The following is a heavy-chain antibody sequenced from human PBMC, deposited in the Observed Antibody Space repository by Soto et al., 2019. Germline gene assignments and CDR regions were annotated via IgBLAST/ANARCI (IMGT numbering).Heavy chain of an antibody. CDR1: GLSLSTSGEA. CDR3: AHYVSTSPAGWFDP. J-gene: IGHJ5*02. V-gene: IGHV2-5*02. D-gene: IGHD3-10*02. CDR2: IYWDDDK. Sequence: QITLKESGPTLVKPTQTLTLTCTFSGLSLSTSGEAVGWIRQPPGKALEWLALIYWDDDKRYNPTLKTRLTITEDTSKNQVVLTLTNMDPVDTATYYCAHYVSTSPAGWFDPWGQGIVVTVSS.